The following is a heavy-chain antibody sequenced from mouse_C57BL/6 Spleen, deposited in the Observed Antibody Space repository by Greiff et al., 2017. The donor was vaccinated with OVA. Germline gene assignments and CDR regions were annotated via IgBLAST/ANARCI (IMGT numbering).Heavy chain of an antibody. CDR3: TTRTGRDAMDY. Sequence: EVQLQQSGAELVRPGASVKLSCTASGFNITDYYMHWVKQRPEQGLEWIGRIDPEDGDTEYAPKFQGKATMTADTSSNTAYLQLSSLTSEDTAVYYCTTRTGRDAMDYWGQGTSVTVSS. CDR1: GFNITDYY. CDR2: IDPEDGDT. J-gene: IGHJ4*01. V-gene: IGHV14-1*01. D-gene: IGHD4-1*01.